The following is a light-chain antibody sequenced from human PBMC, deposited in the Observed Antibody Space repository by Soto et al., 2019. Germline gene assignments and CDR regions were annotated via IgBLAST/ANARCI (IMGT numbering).Light chain of an antibody. J-gene: IGKJ5*01. V-gene: IGKV1-12*01. CDR3: QQAGSFPT. Sequence: DIQMTQSPSSVSASVGDRVTITCRASHDVSSWVAWYQQKAGAAPKLLIYGASTLQSGVPSRFSGSRSGTDFTLTISNLEHEDFATYYCQQAGSFPTFGQGTRLEIK. CDR2: GAS. CDR1: HDVSSW.